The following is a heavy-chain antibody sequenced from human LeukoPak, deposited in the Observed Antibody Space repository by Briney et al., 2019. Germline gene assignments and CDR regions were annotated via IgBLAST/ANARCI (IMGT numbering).Heavy chain of an antibody. CDR1: NGSFSGYY. Sequence: PSETLSLTCAVYNGSFSGYYWSWIRQSPEKGLEWIGEANDGGNTHYNPSLRSRVTISLDTSKNHFSLKLTSVTAADTAVYNCARAAWNGGGGFDPWGQGILVTVSS. CDR3: ARAAWNGGGGFDP. V-gene: IGHV4-34*01. CDR2: ANDGGNT. D-gene: IGHD3-16*01. J-gene: IGHJ5*02.